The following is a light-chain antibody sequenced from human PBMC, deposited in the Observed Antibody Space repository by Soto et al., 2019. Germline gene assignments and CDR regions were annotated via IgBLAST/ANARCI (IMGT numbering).Light chain of an antibody. CDR1: QSVSSSY. CDR3: QQYTNWPPIT. CDR2: GSS. V-gene: IGKV3-15*01. Sequence: PGERVTLSCRASQSVSSSYLTWYQQKPGQAPRLLIYGSSTRATGVPARFSGSGSGADFTLTISNLQSEDFAVYYCQQYTNWPPITFGQGTRLEIK. J-gene: IGKJ5*01.